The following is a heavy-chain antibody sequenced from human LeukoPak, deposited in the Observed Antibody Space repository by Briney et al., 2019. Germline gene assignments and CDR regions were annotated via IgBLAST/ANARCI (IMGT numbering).Heavy chain of an antibody. CDR1: GYTFTGYY. D-gene: IGHD6-19*01. CDR2: INPNSGGT. CDR3: ARDIAVAATDAFDI. J-gene: IGHJ3*02. V-gene: IGHV1-2*02. Sequence: ASVKVSCKASGYTFTGYYMHWVRQAPGQGLEWMGWINPNSGGTNYAQKFQGRVTMTRDTSISTAYMELSRLRSDDTAVYYCARDIAVAATDAFDIWGQGTMDTVSS.